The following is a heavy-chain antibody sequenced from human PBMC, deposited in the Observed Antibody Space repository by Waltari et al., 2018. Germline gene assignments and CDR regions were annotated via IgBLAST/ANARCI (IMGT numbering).Heavy chain of an antibody. CDR3: ARDERLRSFDY. Sequence: VQLVQSGSEWKKPGASVTVTCKASGYTFTNSAKKWVRQAPGQGREWMGRINTNTGNPAYAQGFTGRFVFSLDPSVSTAYLQISSLKAEDTAVYYCARDERLRSFDYWGQGTLVTVSS. CDR1: GYTFTNSA. J-gene: IGHJ4*02. V-gene: IGHV7-4-1*02. CDR2: INTNTGNP. D-gene: IGHD5-12*01.